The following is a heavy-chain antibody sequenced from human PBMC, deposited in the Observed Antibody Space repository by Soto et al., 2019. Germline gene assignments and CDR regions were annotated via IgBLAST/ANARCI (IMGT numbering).Heavy chain of an antibody. CDR2: IYYSGST. Sequence: SETLSLTCTVSGGSVSSGSYYWSWIRQPPGKGLEWIGYIYYSGSTNYNPSLKSRVTISVDTSKNQFSLKRSSVTAADTAVYYCARSVFPWGQGTLVTVSS. V-gene: IGHV4-61*01. CDR3: ARSVFP. CDR1: GGSVSSGSYY. J-gene: IGHJ5*02.